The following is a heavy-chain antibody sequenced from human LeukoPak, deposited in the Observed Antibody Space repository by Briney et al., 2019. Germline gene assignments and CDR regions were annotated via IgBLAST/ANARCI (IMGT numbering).Heavy chain of an antibody. CDR2: IYPGDSDT. D-gene: IGHD2-21*02. V-gene: IGHV5-51*01. CDR1: GYSFTSYW. J-gene: IGHJ4*02. Sequence: GESLKISCRGSGYSFTSYWIGWVRQMPGKGLEWMGIIYPGDSDTRYSPSFQGQVTISADKSISTAYLQWSSLKASDTAMYYCARRVGGCGGDCQYFDYWGQGTLVTVSS. CDR3: ARRVGGCGGDCQYFDY.